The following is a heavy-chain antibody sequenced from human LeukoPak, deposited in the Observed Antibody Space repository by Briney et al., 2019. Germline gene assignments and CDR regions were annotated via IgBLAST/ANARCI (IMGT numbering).Heavy chain of an antibody. Sequence: GGSLRLSCAASGFTFSNYNMNWVRQAPGKGLEWVSFISNGGGYIYYTDSVKGRFTISRDNAKNSLFLQMNSLRAEDTAVYYCAREEEWYASGTYYKGFDSWGQGTLVTVSS. V-gene: IGHV3-21*01. D-gene: IGHD3-10*01. CDR1: GFTFSNYN. J-gene: IGHJ4*02. CDR2: ISNGGGYI. CDR3: AREEEWYASGTYYKGFDS.